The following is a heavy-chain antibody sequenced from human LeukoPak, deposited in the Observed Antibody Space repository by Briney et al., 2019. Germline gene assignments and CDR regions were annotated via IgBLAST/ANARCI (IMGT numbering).Heavy chain of an antibody. CDR1: GFTFSNYA. D-gene: IGHD6-13*01. CDR2: MSSGGYSE. J-gene: IGHJ4*02. Sequence: QAGGSLRLSCAASGFTFSNYAMSWVRQAPGRGLEWVSVMSSGGYSEYYSDSVRGRFTISRDNSKNTLYLQMNSLRAEDTAVYYCAKDRSSSWYFPRRGFDYWGQGTLVTVSS. V-gene: IGHV3-23*01. CDR3: AKDRSSSWYFPRRGFDY.